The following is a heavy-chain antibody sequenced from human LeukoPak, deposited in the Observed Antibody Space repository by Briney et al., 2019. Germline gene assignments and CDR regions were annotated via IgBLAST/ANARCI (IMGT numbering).Heavy chain of an antibody. J-gene: IGHJ4*02. CDR1: GFTFSSYS. D-gene: IGHD5-18*01. CDR2: ISSSSSYI. V-gene: IGHV3-21*01. CDR3: ARGGYSYGSSYFDY. Sequence: PGGSLRLSCAASGFTFSSYSMNWVRQAPGKGLEWVLSISSSSSYIYYADSVKGRFTISRDNAKNSLYLQMNSLRAEDTAVYYCARGGYSYGSSYFDYWGQGTLVTVSS.